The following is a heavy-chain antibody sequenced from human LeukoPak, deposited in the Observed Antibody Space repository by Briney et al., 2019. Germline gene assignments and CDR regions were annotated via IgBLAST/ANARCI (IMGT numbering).Heavy chain of an antibody. CDR1: GGSISSGGYY. V-gene: IGHV4-31*03. J-gene: IGHJ5*02. D-gene: IGHD6-13*01. Sequence: SETLSLTCTVSGGSISSGGYYWSWIRQHPGKGLEWIGYIYYSGSTYYNPSLKSRVTISVDTSKNQFSLKLSSVTAADTAVYYCARGEQQLDYNWFDPWGQGTLVTVSS. CDR3: ARGEQQLDYNWFDP. CDR2: IYYSGST.